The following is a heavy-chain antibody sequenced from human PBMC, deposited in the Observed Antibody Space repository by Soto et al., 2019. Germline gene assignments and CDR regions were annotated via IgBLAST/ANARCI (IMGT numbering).Heavy chain of an antibody. CDR3: ARENFYYMDV. J-gene: IGHJ6*03. V-gene: IGHV3-48*04. Sequence: GGSLRLSCAASGFTVSSNYMSWVRQAPGKGLEWVSVISWNSGSIGYADSVKGRFTISRDNAKNSLYLQMNSLRAEDTAVYYCARENFYYMDVWGKGTTVTVSS. CDR1: GFTVSSNY. CDR2: ISWNSGSI.